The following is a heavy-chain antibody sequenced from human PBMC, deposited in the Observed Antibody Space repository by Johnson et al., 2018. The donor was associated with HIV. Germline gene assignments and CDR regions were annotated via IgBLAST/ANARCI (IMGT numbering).Heavy chain of an antibody. J-gene: IGHJ3*02. V-gene: IGHV3-30*02. D-gene: IGHD5-18*01. CDR1: GFTFSSYG. CDR2: IRYDGSNK. CDR3: AKDRIQLWLAETSSNDAFDI. Sequence: QVKLVESGGGVVQPGGSLRLSCAASGFTFSSYGMHWVRQAPGKGLEWVAFIRYDGSNKYYADSVKGRFTISRDNSKNTLYLQMNSLRAEDTAVYYCAKDRIQLWLAETSSNDAFDIWGQGTMVTVSS.